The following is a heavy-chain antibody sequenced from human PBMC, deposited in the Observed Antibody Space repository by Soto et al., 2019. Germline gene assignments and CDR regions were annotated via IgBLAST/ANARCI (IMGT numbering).Heavy chain of an antibody. V-gene: IGHV3-30*03. CDR1: GFTFSSYG. J-gene: IGHJ6*02. Sequence: GGSLRLSCAASGFTFSSYGMHWVRQAPGKGLEWVAVISYDGSNKYYADSVKGRFTISRDNSKNTLYLQMNSLRAEDTAVYYCATDPYSSGWPYYYYGMDVWGQGTTVTVSS. D-gene: IGHD6-19*01. CDR2: ISYDGSNK. CDR3: ATDPYSSGWPYYYYGMDV.